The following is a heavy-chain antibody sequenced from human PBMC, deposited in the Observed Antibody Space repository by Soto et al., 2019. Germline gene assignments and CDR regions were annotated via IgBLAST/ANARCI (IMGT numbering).Heavy chain of an antibody. CDR3: ARDGSGSTHKFDY. V-gene: IGHV3-33*01. J-gene: IGHJ4*02. CDR1: GFTFSTYG. D-gene: IGHD1-26*01. Sequence: GGSLRLSCAASGFTFSTYGMHWVRQAPGKGLEWVAVIWYDGSNKYYADSVKGRFTIYRDNSKNTLYLQMNSLRAEDTAVYYCARDGSGSTHKFDYWGQGNLVTVSS. CDR2: IWYDGSNK.